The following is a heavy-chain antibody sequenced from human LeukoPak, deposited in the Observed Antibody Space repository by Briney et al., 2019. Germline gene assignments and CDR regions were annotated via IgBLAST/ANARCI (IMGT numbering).Heavy chain of an antibody. D-gene: IGHD2-15*01. CDR3: ARGVVVVYHGTNWFDP. J-gene: IGHJ5*02. V-gene: IGHV4-38-2*01. Sequence: PSETLSLTCAVSGSSISSGYYWGWIRQPPGKGLEWIGSIYHSGSTYYNPSLKSRVTISVDTSKKQFSLKLSSVTTADTAVYYCARGVVVVYHGTNWFDPWGQGTLVTVSS. CDR2: IYHSGST. CDR1: GSSISSGYY.